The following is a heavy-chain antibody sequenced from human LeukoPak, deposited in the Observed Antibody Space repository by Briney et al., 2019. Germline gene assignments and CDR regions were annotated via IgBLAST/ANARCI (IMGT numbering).Heavy chain of an antibody. CDR2: INPNSSGT. J-gene: IGHJ6*03. Sequence: ASVKVSCKASGYTFTGYYMHRVRQAPGQGLEWMGWINPNSSGTNYAQKFQGRVTMTRDTSISTAYMELSRLRSDDTAVYYCARVGGDYYYYYYMDVWGKGTTVTVSS. D-gene: IGHD3-16*01. CDR1: GYTFTGYY. CDR3: ARVGGDYYYYYYMDV. V-gene: IGHV1-2*02.